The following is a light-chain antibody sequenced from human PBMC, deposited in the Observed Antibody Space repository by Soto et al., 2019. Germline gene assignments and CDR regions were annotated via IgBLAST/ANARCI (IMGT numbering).Light chain of an antibody. J-gene: IGKJ2*01. CDR3: QESHST. V-gene: IGKV1-39*01. CDR2: AES. CDR1: QSIGTY. Sequence: DAQMTQSPSSLSASVEDSVTITCRASQSIGTYLEWNQHKPGKAPNLLIYAESSLHSGVPSRFSGSESGTDFTLTISSLQPEDFATYYCQESHSTFGQGTKLEIK.